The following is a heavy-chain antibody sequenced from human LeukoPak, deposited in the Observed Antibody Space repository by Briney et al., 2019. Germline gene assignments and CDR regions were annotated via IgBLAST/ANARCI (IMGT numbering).Heavy chain of an antibody. D-gene: IGHD3-3*01. V-gene: IGHV3-15*01. CDR3: TTLQGGSGYFLRSRVQAPNDDAFDI. Sequence: GGSLRLSCAASGFTFSNAWMSWVRQAPGKGLEWVGRIKSKTDGGTTDYAAPVKGRFTISRDDSKNTLYLQMNSLKTEDTAVYYCTTLQGGSGYFLRSRVQAPNDDAFDIWGQGTMVTVSS. CDR1: GFTFSNAW. CDR2: IKSKTDGGTT. J-gene: IGHJ3*02.